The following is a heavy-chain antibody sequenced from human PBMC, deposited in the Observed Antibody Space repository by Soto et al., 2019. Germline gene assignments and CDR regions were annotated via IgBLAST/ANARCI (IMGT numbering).Heavy chain of an antibody. CDR3: ARDLGQQLVDY. D-gene: IGHD6-13*01. J-gene: IGHJ4*02. Sequence: QVQLVQSGAEVKTPGASVKVSCKASGSSFTSYGIRWVRQAPGQGLEWMGWISAYNGNKKYAQKLQGRVTMTTDTSTTTAYMELRSLRSDDTAVYYCARDLGQQLVDYWGQGTLVTVSS. CDR2: ISAYNGNK. V-gene: IGHV1-18*01. CDR1: GSSFTSYG.